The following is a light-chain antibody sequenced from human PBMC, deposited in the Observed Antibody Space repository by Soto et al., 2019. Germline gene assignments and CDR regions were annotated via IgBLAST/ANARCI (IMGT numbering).Light chain of an antibody. CDR1: QSVSSD. V-gene: IGKV3-15*01. J-gene: IGKJ1*01. CDR2: GAS. CDR3: QQYHIWPPWT. Sequence: EIVLTQSPVTLSLSPGERATLSCRASQSVSSDLVWYQQRPGQAPRLLMYGASTRADGIPARFTGSGSGTEFTLTISSLQSEDFAVYYCQQYHIWPPWTSGQGTKVDIK.